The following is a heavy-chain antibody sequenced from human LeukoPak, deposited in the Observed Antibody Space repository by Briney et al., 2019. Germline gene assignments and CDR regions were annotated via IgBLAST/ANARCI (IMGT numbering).Heavy chain of an antibody. CDR1: GFTFSSYV. D-gene: IGHD5-12*01. V-gene: IGHV3-30*04. CDR2: LSYDGSDT. CDR3: AKPHNHSGYDPSI. Sequence: GGSLRLSCAASGFTFSSYVMHWVRQAPGKGLEWVALLSYDGSDTYYADSVKGRFTISRDNSKNTLFLQMNSLRAEDTAVYYCAKPHNHSGYDPSIWGQGTMVTVSS. J-gene: IGHJ3*02.